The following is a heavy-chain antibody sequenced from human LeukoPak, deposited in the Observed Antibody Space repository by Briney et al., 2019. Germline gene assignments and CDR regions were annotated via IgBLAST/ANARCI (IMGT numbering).Heavy chain of an antibody. J-gene: IGHJ4*02. CDR3: ARGSIGDSSGLNDDY. V-gene: IGHV1-8*01. D-gene: IGHD3-22*01. Sequence: ASVEVSCKASGYTFTSYDINWVRRATGQGLEWMGWMNPNSGNTGYAQKFQGRVTMTRNTSISTAYMELSSLRSEDTAVYYCARGSIGDSSGLNDDYWGQGTLVTVSS. CDR1: GYTFTSYD. CDR2: MNPNSGNT.